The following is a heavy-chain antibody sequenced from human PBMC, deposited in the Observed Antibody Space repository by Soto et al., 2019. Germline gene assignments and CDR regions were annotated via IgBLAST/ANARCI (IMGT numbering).Heavy chain of an antibody. D-gene: IGHD2-21*02. CDR2: INPNSGGT. V-gene: IGHV1-2*04. J-gene: IGHJ3*02. Sequence: QVQLVQSGAEVKKPGASVKVSCKASGYTFTGYYMHWVRQAPGQGLEWMGWINPNSGGTNYAQKFQGWVTMTRDSSISTAYMELSRLRSDDTAVYYCARSQLGDREAFDIWGQGTMVTVSS. CDR1: GYTFTGYY. CDR3: ARSQLGDREAFDI.